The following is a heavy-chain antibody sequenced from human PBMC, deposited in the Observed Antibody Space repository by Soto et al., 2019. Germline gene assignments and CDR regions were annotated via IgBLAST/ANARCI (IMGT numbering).Heavy chain of an antibody. CDR2: IKTDGSII. Sequence: GGSLTLSCAASGFTFSSHWMHWVRQAPGKGLMWVARIKTDGSIISYADSVKGRFTISRDNAKNTLYLQMNSLRVEDTAMYYCATDVLVISAHCGRRTLVTVSS. CDR3: ATDVLVISAH. J-gene: IGHJ4*02. CDR1: GFTFSSHW. D-gene: IGHD6-13*01. V-gene: IGHV3-74*01.